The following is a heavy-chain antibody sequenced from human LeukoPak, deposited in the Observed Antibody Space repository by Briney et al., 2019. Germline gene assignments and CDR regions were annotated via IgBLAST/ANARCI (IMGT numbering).Heavy chain of an antibody. CDR2: ISYDGSNK. D-gene: IGHD3-22*01. Sequence: GRSLRLSCAASGFTFSSYAMHWVRQAPGKGLEWVAVISYDGSNKYYADSVKGRFTISRDNSKNTLYLQMNSLRAEDTAVYYCARDPRVTIVVVKGVYWFDPWGQGTLVTVSS. V-gene: IGHV3-30*04. CDR3: ARDPRVTIVVVKGVYWFDP. CDR1: GFTFSSYA. J-gene: IGHJ5*02.